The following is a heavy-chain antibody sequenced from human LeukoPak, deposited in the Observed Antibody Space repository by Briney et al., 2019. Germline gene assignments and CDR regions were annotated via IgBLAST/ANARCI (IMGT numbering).Heavy chain of an antibody. V-gene: IGHV1-18*04. J-gene: IGHJ3*02. CDR2: ISCYNGNT. Sequence: ASVTVSCKTSGYNFTDYYIHWLRQAPGQGLEWMGWISCYNGNTNYAQKLQGRVTMTTDASTNTAYVELRSLRSDDTAMYYCARDGFWSHYYDTSGYLSHAFDIWGQGTMVTVSP. D-gene: IGHD3-22*01. CDR1: GYNFTDYY. CDR3: ARDGFWSHYYDTSGYLSHAFDI.